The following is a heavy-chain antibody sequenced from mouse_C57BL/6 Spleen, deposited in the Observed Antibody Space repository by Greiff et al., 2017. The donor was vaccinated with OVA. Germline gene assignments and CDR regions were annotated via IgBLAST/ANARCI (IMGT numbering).Heavy chain of an antibody. D-gene: IGHD2-1*01. Sequence: VQLQQPGTELVKPGASVKLSCKASGYTFTSYWMHWVKQRPGQGLEWIGNINPSNGGTNYNEKFKSKATLTVDKSSSTAYMQLSSLTSEDSAVYYCARSGGNDGGYYAMDYWGQGTSVTVSS. V-gene: IGHV1-53*01. CDR3: ARSGGNDGGYYAMDY. J-gene: IGHJ4*01. CDR2: INPSNGGT. CDR1: GYTFTSYW.